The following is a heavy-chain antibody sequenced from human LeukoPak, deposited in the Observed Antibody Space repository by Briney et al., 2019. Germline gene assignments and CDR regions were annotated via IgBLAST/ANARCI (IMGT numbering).Heavy chain of an antibody. CDR1: GFTFSSYG. CDR2: ISYDGSNK. V-gene: IGHV3-30*18. D-gene: IGHD6-19*01. CDR3: AKDKRKAVAVTFDY. J-gene: IGHJ4*02. Sequence: GGSLRLSCAASGFTFSSYGMHWVRQAPGKGLEWVAVISYDGSNKYYADSVKGRFTISRDNSKNTLYLQMNSLRAEDTAVYYCAKDKRKAVAVTFDYWGQGTLVTVSS.